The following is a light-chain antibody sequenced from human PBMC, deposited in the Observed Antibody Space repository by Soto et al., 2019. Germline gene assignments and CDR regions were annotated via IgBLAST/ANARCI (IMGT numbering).Light chain of an antibody. J-gene: IGKJ1*01. V-gene: IGKV3-11*01. CDR1: QSVSNY. Sequence: EIVLTQSPATLSLSPGERATLSCRASQSVSNYLAWYQQKPGQAPRLLIYDASNRATGSPARFSGSGSGTDFTLTISSLEPEDFAVYYCQQRSNWPPTWTFGQGTKVEIK. CDR3: QQRSNWPPTWT. CDR2: DAS.